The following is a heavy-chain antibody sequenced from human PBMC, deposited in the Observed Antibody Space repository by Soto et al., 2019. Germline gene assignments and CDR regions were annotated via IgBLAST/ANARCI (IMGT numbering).Heavy chain of an antibody. CDR3: AVDLGYCSGGSCSPRDDY. CDR1: GFTFSSYS. V-gene: IGHV3-48*01. Sequence: GGSLRLSCAASGFTFSSYSMNWVRQAPGKGLEWVSYISSSSSTIYYADSVKGRFTISRDNAKNSLYLQMNSLRAEDTAVYYCAVDLGYCSGGSCSPRDDYWGQGTLVTVSS. J-gene: IGHJ4*02. D-gene: IGHD2-15*01. CDR2: ISSSSSTI.